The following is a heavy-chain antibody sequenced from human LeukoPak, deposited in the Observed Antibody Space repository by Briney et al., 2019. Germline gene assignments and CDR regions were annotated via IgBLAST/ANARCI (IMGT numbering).Heavy chain of an antibody. Sequence: GGSLRLSCAASGFTFSTYWMHWGRQAQGKGLVWVSRINIDGSTTTYADSMKGRFTISRDDAKSTLYLQMNSLRAEDTAVYYCARQWGNDMDVWGQGTTVTVSS. D-gene: IGHD2-8*01. CDR3: ARQWGNDMDV. CDR1: GFTFSTYW. CDR2: INIDGSTT. J-gene: IGHJ6*02. V-gene: IGHV3-74*01.